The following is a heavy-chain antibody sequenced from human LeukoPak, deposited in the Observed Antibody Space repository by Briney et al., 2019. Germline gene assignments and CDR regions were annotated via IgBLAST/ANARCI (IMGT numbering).Heavy chain of an antibody. CDR1: GLTFDDYA. V-gene: IGHV3-9*01. CDR2: ISWNSGSI. CDR3: AKVGSYTDY. D-gene: IGHD2-2*02. J-gene: IGHJ4*02. Sequence: GGSLRLSCAASGLTFDDYAMHWVRQAPGKGLEWVSGISWNSGSIGYADSVKGRFTISRDNAKNSLYLQMNSLRAEDTALYYCAKVGSYTDYWGQGTLVTVSS.